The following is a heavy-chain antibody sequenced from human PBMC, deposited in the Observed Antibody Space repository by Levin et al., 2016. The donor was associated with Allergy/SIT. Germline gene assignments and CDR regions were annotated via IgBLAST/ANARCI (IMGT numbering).Heavy chain of an antibody. V-gene: IGHV3-7*03. J-gene: IGHJ4*02. CDR2: IKQDGSEE. CDR3: ARGGSRRISSPIVDY. D-gene: IGHD2-2*01. Sequence: WIRQPPGKGLEWVANIKQDGSEEYYVDSVKGRFTISRDNAKNSLLLQMNSLRVEDTALYYCARGGSRRISSPIVDYWGQGTLVTVSS.